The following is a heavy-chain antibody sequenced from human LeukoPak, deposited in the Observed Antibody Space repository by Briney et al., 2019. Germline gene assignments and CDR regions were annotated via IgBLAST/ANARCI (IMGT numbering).Heavy chain of an antibody. D-gene: IGHD3-22*01. V-gene: IGHV4-34*01. CDR2: INHSGST. J-gene: IGHJ6*03. Sequence: SETLSLTCAVYGGSFRGYYWSWIRQPPGKGLEWIGEINHSGSTNYNPSLKSRVTISVDKSKNQFSLKLSSVTAADTAVYYCARVPYYYDSSGYPAGGYYYYMDVWGKGTTVTISS. CDR1: GGSFRGYY. CDR3: ARVPYYYDSSGYPAGGYYYYMDV.